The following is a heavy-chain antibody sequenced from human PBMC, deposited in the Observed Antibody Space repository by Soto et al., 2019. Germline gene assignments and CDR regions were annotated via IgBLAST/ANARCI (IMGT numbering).Heavy chain of an antibody. V-gene: IGHV3-30*03. D-gene: IGHD2-15*01. CDR3: AGGQYYFDY. CDR1: GFPFSSHG. J-gene: IGHJ4*02. Sequence: QVQLVESGGGVVQPGRSLRRSCAASGFPFSSHGMHWVRQAPGKGLEWVALISYDGSNKYYTDSVKGRFTISRDNSKNTLYLQMSSLRAEDTAVYYCAGGQYYFDYCGQGTLVSVSS. CDR2: ISYDGSNK.